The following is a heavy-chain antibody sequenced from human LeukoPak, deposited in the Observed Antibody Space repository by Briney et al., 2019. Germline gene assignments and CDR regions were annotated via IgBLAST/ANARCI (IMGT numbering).Heavy chain of an antibody. CDR1: GGSISGFY. D-gene: IGHD6-13*01. CDR2: IYYSGDS. V-gene: IGHV4-59*08. J-gene: IGHJ4*02. CDR3: ARGYSSSWEGYFDY. Sequence: SETLSLTCTVSGGSISGFYWSWIRQPPGKGLEWIGYIYYSGDSNYNPSLKSRVTMSLDTSKNQLSLRLSSVTAADTAVYYCARGYSSSWEGYFDYWGQGTLVTVSS.